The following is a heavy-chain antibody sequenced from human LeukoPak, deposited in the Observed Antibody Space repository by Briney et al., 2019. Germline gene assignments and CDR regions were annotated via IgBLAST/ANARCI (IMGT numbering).Heavy chain of an antibody. D-gene: IGHD3-10*01. V-gene: IGHV3-48*01. CDR1: GFTFSSYS. CDR2: ISSGSSAI. J-gene: IGHJ4*02. Sequence: GGSLRLSCVASGFTFSSYSMNWVRQAPGKGLEWISYISSGSSAIYYADSVKGRFTISRDNAKNSLYLQTNSLRAEDTAVYYCAAQSGSGSNYPDYWGQGTLVTVSS. CDR3: AAQSGSGSNYPDY.